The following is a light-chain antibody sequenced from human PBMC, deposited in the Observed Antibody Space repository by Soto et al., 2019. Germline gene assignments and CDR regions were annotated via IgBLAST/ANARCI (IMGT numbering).Light chain of an antibody. Sequence: EILMTQSPATLSVSPGEGATLSCRASQSVRTKLAWYQKKAGQAPRLLIYGASTRATGIPARLSGSGYGTELTITISSLQSEDFAVYYCQQYNNWPRTFGHGTMVDI. V-gene: IGKV3-15*01. CDR2: GAS. CDR3: QQYNNWPRT. CDR1: QSVRTK. J-gene: IGKJ1*01.